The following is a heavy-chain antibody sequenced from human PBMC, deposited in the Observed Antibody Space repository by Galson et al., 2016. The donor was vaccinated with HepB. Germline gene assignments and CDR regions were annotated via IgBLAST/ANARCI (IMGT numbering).Heavy chain of an antibody. J-gene: IGHJ6*02. CDR1: GFTFSRYT. D-gene: IGHD6-19*01. CDR2: ITSGSDYI. Sequence: SLRLSCAASGFTFSRYTMNWVRQTPGKGLEWVSSITSGSDYIYEAHSVKGRFTISRDDAKNSLYLQMNILRADDTAVYYCARSGAWSISWMDLWGQGATVTVSS. CDR3: ARSGAWSISWMDL. V-gene: IGHV3-21*04.